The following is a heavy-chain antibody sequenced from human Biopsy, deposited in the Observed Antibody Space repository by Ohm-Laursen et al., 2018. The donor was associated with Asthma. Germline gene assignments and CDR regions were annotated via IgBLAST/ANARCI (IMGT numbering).Heavy chain of an antibody. D-gene: IGHD6-6*01. CDR1: GDAMSTSGSY. Sequence: SETLSLTWIVSGDAMSTSGSYWGWIRQSPGKGLEWIGSIYYSGRTYYNPSLESRVTMSADTSKNHFSLKVTSVTAADTAVYYCARAVSSSSYWYFDLWGRGDLVTVSS. J-gene: IGHJ2*01. V-gene: IGHV4-39*02. CDR2: IYYSGRT. CDR3: ARAVSSSSYWYFDL.